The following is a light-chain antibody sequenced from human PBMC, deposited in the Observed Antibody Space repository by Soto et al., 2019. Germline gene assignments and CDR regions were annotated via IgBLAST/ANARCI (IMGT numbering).Light chain of an antibody. Sequence: VLTQSPATLSLSPGERATLSCRASQSVSSYLAWYQQKPGQAPRLLIYDASNRATGIPARFSGSGSGTDFTLTISSLQPEDFAVYYCQQRSNWPPITFGQGTRLEIK. CDR3: QQRSNWPPIT. CDR1: QSVSSY. J-gene: IGKJ5*01. CDR2: DAS. V-gene: IGKV3-11*01.